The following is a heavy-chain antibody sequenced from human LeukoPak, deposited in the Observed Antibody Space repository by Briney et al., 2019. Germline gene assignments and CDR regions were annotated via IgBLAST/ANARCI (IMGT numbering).Heavy chain of an antibody. CDR1: GFPFNSYA. D-gene: IGHD2-2*02. Sequence: GGSLRLSCAASGFPFNSYAMSWVRQAPGKGLEWVANIKQDGSEKYYVDSVKGRFTISRDNAKNSLYLQMNSLRAEDTAVYYCARDPRGYIDYWGQGTLVTVSS. V-gene: IGHV3-7*01. J-gene: IGHJ4*02. CDR3: ARDPRGYIDY. CDR2: IKQDGSEK.